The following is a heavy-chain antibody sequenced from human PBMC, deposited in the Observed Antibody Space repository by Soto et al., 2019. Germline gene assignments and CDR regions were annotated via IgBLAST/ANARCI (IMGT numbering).Heavy chain of an antibody. CDR1: GFTFTNYW. CDR3: XKHEGYCSTTTCSNFDY. CDR2: IYPGDSDT. J-gene: IGHJ4*02. D-gene: IGHD2-2*01. Sequence: GESLKISCQGSGFTFTNYWIAWVRQMPGKGLEWMGIIYPGDSDTSYSPSFQGQVTISADKSINTAYLHWSSLKASDTAIYYCXKHEGYCSTTTCSNFDYWGQGTLVTVSS. V-gene: IGHV5-51*01.